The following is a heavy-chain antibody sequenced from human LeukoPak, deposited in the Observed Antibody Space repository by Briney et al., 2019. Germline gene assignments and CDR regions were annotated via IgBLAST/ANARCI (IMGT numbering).Heavy chain of an antibody. D-gene: IGHD3-3*01. Sequence: SETLSLTCTVSGGSISSYYWSWIRQPPGKGLEWIGYIYYSGSTNYNPSLKSRVTISVDTSKNQFSLKLSSVTAADTAVYYYAGGFLEWLLYDYWGQGTLVAVSS. CDR3: AGGFLEWLLYDY. V-gene: IGHV4-59*01. CDR2: IYYSGST. J-gene: IGHJ4*02. CDR1: GGSISSYY.